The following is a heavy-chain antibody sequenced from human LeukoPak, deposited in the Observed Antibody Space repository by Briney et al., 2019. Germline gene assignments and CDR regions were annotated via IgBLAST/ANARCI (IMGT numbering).Heavy chain of an antibody. V-gene: IGHV1-46*01. CDR3: AREDVVLVDAVRYYYYGMDV. J-gene: IGHJ6*02. Sequence: ASVKVSCKASGYNFISYYMHWVRHAPGQGLEWMGIINPSGGSTSYAQKFQDRVTMTRDTSTSTVYMELSSLKSEDTAVYYCAREDVVLVDAVRYYYYGMDVWGQGTTVTVSS. CDR2: INPSGGST. D-gene: IGHD2-8*01. CDR1: GYNFISYY.